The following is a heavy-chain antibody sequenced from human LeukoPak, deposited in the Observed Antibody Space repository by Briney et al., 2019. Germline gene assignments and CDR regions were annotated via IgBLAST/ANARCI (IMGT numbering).Heavy chain of an antibody. Sequence: SQTLSLTCSVSGDSITSNNYYWSWIRQPAGEGLEWIGRIYTSGSTIYSPSLQSRVTISIDKSKNQFSLRLTSVTAADTAVYYCASGNTLKGVDYWGQGTLVSVSS. CDR1: GDSITSNNYY. CDR3: ASGNTLKGVDY. V-gene: IGHV4-61*02. CDR2: IYTSGST. J-gene: IGHJ4*02. D-gene: IGHD2/OR15-2a*01.